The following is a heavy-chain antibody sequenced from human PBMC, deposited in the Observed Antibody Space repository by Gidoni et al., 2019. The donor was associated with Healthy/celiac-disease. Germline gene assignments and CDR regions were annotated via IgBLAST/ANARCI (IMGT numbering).Heavy chain of an antibody. D-gene: IGHD3-3*01. CDR1: GFPFSSYC. Sequence: ELQPVESGGGLVKPGGSLRLSCAASGFPFSSYCMNWVRQAPGKGLEWVSSISSSSSYIYYADSVKGRFTISRDNDKNSLYLQMNSLRAEDTAVYYCARDLDYDFWSGVFDYWGQGTLVTVSS. J-gene: IGHJ4*02. V-gene: IGHV3-21*01. CDR2: ISSSSSYI. CDR3: ARDLDYDFWSGVFDY.